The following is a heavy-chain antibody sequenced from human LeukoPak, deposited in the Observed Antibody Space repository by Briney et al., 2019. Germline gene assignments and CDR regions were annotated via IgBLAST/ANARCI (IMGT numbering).Heavy chain of an antibody. CDR3: ARGQWLPVFDF. V-gene: IGHV4-59*01. Sequence: PSETLSLTCSVSGGFNTHYYWTWIRQPPGKGLELIGYIYHSGSTNYNPSLNSRVTISVDTSKNHFSLKLSSVTAADTAVYYCARGQWLPVFDFWGQGILVTVSS. J-gene: IGHJ4*02. CDR1: GGFNTHYY. CDR2: IYHSGST. D-gene: IGHD3-22*01.